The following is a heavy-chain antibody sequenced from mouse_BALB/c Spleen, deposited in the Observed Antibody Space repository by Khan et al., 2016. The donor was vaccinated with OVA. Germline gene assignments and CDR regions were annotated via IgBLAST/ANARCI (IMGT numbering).Heavy chain of an antibody. Sequence: QVQLQQSGPELVKPGASVKMSCKASGYTFPDYVINWVKQRPGQGLEWLGDIFPGGGSSYSNEKFKGKAKLTADKSSHTAYMQLSSLTFEDSAVYFCARGGYSVFAYWGQGTLVTVSA. CDR1: GYTFPDYV. V-gene: IGHV1-77*01. CDR3: ARGGYSVFAY. D-gene: IGHD2-3*01. J-gene: IGHJ3*01. CDR2: IFPGGGSS.